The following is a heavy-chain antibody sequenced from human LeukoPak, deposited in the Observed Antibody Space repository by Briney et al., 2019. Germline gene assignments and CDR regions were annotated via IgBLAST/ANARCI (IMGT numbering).Heavy chain of an antibody. Sequence: PSETLSLTCTVSGGSISSYYWSWIRQPPGKGLEWIGEINHSGSTNYNPSLKSRVTISVDTSKNQFSLKLSSVTAADTAVYYCARGRTVLRYFDWANKGGCYFDYWGQGTLVTVSS. J-gene: IGHJ4*02. CDR2: INHSGST. V-gene: IGHV4-34*01. CDR1: GGSISSYY. D-gene: IGHD3-9*01. CDR3: ARGRTVLRYFDWANKGGCYFDY.